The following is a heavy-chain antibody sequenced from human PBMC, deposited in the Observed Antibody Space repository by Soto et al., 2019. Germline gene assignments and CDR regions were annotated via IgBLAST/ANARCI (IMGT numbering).Heavy chain of an antibody. V-gene: IGHV3-30*03. CDR2: ISYDGSNK. D-gene: IGHD1-26*01. J-gene: IGHJ4*02. CDR3: ARSGSYWGGDY. Sequence: QVQLVESGGGVVQPGRSLRLSCAASGFTFSSYGMHWVRQAPGKGLEWVAVISYDGSNKYYADSVKGRFTISRDNSKNTLYLQMNSLRAEDTAVYYCARSGSYWGGDYWGQGTLVTVSS. CDR1: GFTFSSYG.